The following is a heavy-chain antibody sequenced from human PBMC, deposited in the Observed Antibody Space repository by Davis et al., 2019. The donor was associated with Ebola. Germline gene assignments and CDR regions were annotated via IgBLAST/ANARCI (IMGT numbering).Heavy chain of an antibody. CDR2: IYHSGST. J-gene: IGHJ4*02. CDR1: GGSISSYY. D-gene: IGHD2-21*02. V-gene: IGHV4-59*12. Sequence: MPSETLSLTCTVSGGSISSYYWSWIRQPPGKGLEWIGEIYHSGSTNYNPSLKSRVTISVDKSKNQFSLKLSSVTAADTAVYYCARACNLRLPPCFDYWGQGTLVTVSS. CDR3: ARACNLRLPPCFDY.